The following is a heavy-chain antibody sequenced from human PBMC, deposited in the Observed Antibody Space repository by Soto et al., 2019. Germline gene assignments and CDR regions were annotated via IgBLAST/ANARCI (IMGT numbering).Heavy chain of an antibody. CDR3: ARDTEILTGYTDY. J-gene: IGHJ4*02. D-gene: IGHD3-9*01. CDR2: ISGHNGNT. Sequence: ASVKVSCKASGYTFTSYGISWVRQAPGQGLEWMGWISGHNGNTKYAQKVQGRVTMTTDTFTSTAYMELRSLRTDDTAFYYCARDTEILTGYTDYWGQGTLVTVSS. CDR1: GYTFTSYG. V-gene: IGHV1-18*04.